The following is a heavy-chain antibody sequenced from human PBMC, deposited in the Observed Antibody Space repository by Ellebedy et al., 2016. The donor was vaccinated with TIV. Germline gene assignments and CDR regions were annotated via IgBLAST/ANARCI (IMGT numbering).Heavy chain of an antibody. CDR3: VRDRDGDY. Sequence: GESLKISCAASGFTFSNYIMNWVRQAPGKWLEWVSSISSSTTYTGYADSVKGRFTISRDNAKNSLFLQMNSLRAEDTAMYYCVRDRDGDYWGQGTLVTVSS. J-gene: IGHJ4*02. D-gene: IGHD5-24*01. CDR1: GFTFSNYI. V-gene: IGHV3-21*03. CDR2: ISSSTTYT.